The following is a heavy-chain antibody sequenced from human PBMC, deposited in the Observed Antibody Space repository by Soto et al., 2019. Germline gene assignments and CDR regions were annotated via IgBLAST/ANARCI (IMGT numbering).Heavy chain of an antibody. V-gene: IGHV3-74*01. J-gene: IGHJ6*02. Sequence: GWSPRLACAASGFTFSGFWMHWVRQTPGKGLVWVSRLNDDGTSTKYADSVKGRFTISRDNAKNTLYLQMNSLRPEDTAVYYCVRAKPPRPYYGMDVWGQGTWVTESS. CDR1: GFTFSGFW. CDR2: LNDDGTST. CDR3: VRAKPPRPYYGMDV.